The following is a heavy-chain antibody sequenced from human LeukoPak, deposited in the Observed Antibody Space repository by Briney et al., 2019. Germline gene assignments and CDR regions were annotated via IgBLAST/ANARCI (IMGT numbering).Heavy chain of an antibody. CDR1: GFTFSSYA. D-gene: IGHD3-3*01. CDR3: AKTIFGVASDGFDI. J-gene: IGHJ3*02. Sequence: PGRSLRLSCAASGFTFSSYAMHWVRQAPGKGLEWVAVISYDGSNKYYADSVKGRFTISRDNSKNTLYLQMNSLRAEDTAVYYCAKTIFGVASDGFDIWGQGTMVTVSS. CDR2: ISYDGSNK. V-gene: IGHV3-30*04.